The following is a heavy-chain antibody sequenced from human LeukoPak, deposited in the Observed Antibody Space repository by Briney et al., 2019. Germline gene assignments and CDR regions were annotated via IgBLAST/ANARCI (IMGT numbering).Heavy chain of an antibody. CDR3: ARADSSSWPGEAFDA. J-gene: IGHJ3*01. Sequence: PGGSLRLSCVASGFTFSSYGMHWVRQAPGRGLEWVAIIWSDGSNRYYADSVKGRFTISRDNSKNTLYLQMSSLRAEDTAVYYCARADSSSWPGEAFDAWGQGTMVTVSS. CDR2: IWSDGSNR. V-gene: IGHV3-33*01. D-gene: IGHD6-13*01. CDR1: GFTFSSYG.